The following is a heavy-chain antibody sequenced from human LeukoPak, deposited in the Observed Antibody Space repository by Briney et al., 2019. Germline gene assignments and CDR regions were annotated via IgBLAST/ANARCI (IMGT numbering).Heavy chain of an antibody. D-gene: IGHD3-10*01. CDR1: GYSISSGYY. J-gene: IGHJ4*02. CDR3: AISSGSYYMYYFDY. CDR2: IYHSGST. Sequence: SETLSLTCTVSGYSISSGYYWGWIRQPPGKGLAWIGSIYHSGSTYYNPPLKSRVTISVDTSKNQFSLKLSSVTAADTAVYYCAISSGSYYMYYFDYWGQGTLVTVSS. V-gene: IGHV4-38-2*02.